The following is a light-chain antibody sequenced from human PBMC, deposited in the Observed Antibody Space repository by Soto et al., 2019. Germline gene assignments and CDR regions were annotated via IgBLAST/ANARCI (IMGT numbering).Light chain of an antibody. V-gene: IGLV1-44*01. CDR2: SNN. CDR1: ISNIGTNF. J-gene: IGLJ2*01. CDR3: AAWDDSLNGVV. Sequence: VLIQPPSASGTPGQRVTISCSGSISNIGTNFVNWYQQLPGTAPKLLIYSNNQRPSGVPDRFSGSKSGTSASLAISGLQSEDESDYYCAAWDDSLNGVVFGGGTKLTVL.